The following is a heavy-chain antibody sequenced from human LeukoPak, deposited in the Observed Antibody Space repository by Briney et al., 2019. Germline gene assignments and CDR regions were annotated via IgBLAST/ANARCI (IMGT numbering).Heavy chain of an antibody. CDR2: ISSSSMYI. D-gene: IGHD6-13*01. J-gene: IGHJ4*02. V-gene: IGHV3-21*01. CDR3: ARTLGSSSWYYFDY. CDR1: GFTFSSYH. Sequence: RAGGSLRLSCAASGFTFSSYHMNWVRQAPGKGLEWVSSISSSSMYIYYADSVKGRFTISRDDAKNSLYLQMNSLRAEDTATYYCARTLGSSSWYYFDYWGQGTLVTVSS.